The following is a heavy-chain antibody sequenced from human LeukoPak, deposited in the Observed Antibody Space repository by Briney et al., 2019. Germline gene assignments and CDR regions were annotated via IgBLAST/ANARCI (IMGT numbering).Heavy chain of an antibody. V-gene: IGHV3-9*01. CDR2: ISWNSSSI. J-gene: IGHJ3*02. CDR1: GFTFGDYA. D-gene: IGHD6-13*01. CDR3: VKDIGGYSSSWYRGVDAFDI. Sequence: GGSLRLSCAASGFTFGDYAMHWVRQAPGKGLEWVAGISWNSSSIGYADSVKGRFTTSRDNAKNSLYLQMNSLRAEDTALYYCVKDIGGYSSSWYRGVDAFDIWGQGTMVTVSS.